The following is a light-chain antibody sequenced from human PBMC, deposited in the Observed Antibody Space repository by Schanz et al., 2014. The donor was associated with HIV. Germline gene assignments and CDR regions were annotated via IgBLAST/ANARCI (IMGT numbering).Light chain of an antibody. CDR2: DVS. CDR3: SSFAGNSILL. Sequence: QSALTQPASVSGSPGQSITISCTGTSSDVGGYNYVSWHQQHPGKAPKLMIYDVSNRPSGVSNRFSGSKSGNTASLTISGLQAEDEADYYCSSFAGNSILLFGGGTKVTVL. V-gene: IGLV2-14*03. CDR1: SSDVGGYNY. J-gene: IGLJ3*02.